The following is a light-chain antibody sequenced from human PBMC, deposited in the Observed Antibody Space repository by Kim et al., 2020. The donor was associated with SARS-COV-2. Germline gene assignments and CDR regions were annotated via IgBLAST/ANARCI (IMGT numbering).Light chain of an antibody. J-gene: IGLJ2*01. CDR1: SLRSYY. CDR2: GRN. V-gene: IGLV3-19*01. CDR3: QSRDSGGNVV. Sequence: SPELTQDPAVSVALGQTVRITCQGDSLRSYYATWYQQKPRQAPLLVIFGRNNRPSGIPDRFSGSTSGNTASLTISGAQAEDEADFYCQSRDSGGNVVFGGGTQLTVL.